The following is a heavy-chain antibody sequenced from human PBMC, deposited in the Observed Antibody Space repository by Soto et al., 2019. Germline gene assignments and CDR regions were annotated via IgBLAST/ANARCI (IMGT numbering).Heavy chain of an antibody. CDR2: TYYMSKWYN. J-gene: IGHJ5*02. D-gene: IGHD2-2*01. CDR1: GDSVSSNSAA. Sequence: SQTLSLTCAISGDSVSSNSAAWNWIRQSPSRELEWLGRTYYMSKWYNDYAVSVKSRITINPDTSRNQFSLQLNSVTPEDTAVYYCARDPGYCSSTSCYLDNWFDPWGQGTLVTVSS. V-gene: IGHV6-1*01. CDR3: ARDPGYCSSTSCYLDNWFDP.